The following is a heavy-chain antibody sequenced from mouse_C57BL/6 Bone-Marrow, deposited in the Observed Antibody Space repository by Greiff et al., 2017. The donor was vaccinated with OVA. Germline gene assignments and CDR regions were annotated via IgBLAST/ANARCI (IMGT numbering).Heavy chain of an antibody. D-gene: IGHD1-1*01. J-gene: IGHJ4*01. V-gene: IGHV1-80*01. CDR1: GYAFSSYW. Sequence: QVQLQQSGAELVKPGASVKISCKASGYAFSSYWMNWVKQRPGKGLEWIGQIYPGDGDTNYNGKFKGKATLTAAKSSSTAYMQLSSLTSEDSAVYFCAREDYYGYYAMDYWGQGTSVTVSS. CDR2: IYPGDGDT. CDR3: AREDYYGYYAMDY.